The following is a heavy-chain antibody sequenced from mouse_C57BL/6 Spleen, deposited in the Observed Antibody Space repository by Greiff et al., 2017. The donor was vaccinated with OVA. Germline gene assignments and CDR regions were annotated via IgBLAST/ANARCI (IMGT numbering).Heavy chain of an antibody. J-gene: IGHJ4*01. CDR2: INPNNGGT. V-gene: IGHV1-26*01. CDR1: GYTFTDYY. D-gene: IGHD2-5*01. CDR3: ARRDYSNMDY. Sequence: EVQLQQSGPELVKPGASVKISCKASGYTFTDYYMNWVKQSHGKSLEWIGDINPNNGGTSYNQKFKGKATLTVDKSSSTAYMELRSLTSEDSAVYYCARRDYSNMDYWGQGTSVTVSS.